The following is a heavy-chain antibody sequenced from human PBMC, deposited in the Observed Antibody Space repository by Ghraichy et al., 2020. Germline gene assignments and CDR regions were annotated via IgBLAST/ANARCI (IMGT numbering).Heavy chain of an antibody. J-gene: IGHJ4*02. V-gene: IGHV3-33*01. CDR1: GFTFSSYG. D-gene: IGHD3-3*01. CDR2: IWYDGNNK. CDR3: ASFGGVTNSYYFDY. Sequence: GGSLRLSCAASGFTFSSYGMHWVRQAPGKGLEWVAVIWYDGNNKYYADSVKGRFTISRDNSKNTLYLQMNSLRAEDTAVYYCASFGGVTNSYYFDYWGQGTLVTVSS.